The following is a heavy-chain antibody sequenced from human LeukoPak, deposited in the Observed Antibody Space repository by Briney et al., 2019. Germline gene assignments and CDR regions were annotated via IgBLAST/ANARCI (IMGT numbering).Heavy chain of an antibody. D-gene: IGHD4-23*01. Sequence: SETLSLTCTVSGGSISSSSYYWGWIRQPPGKGLEWIGSIYYSGSTYYNPSLKSRVTISVDTSKNQFSLKLTSVTAADTAVYYCARDNGGNSAGGYYYYAMDVWGQGTTVTVSS. CDR1: GGSISSSSYY. J-gene: IGHJ6*02. CDR3: ARDNGGNSAGGYYYYAMDV. CDR2: IYYSGST. V-gene: IGHV4-39*07.